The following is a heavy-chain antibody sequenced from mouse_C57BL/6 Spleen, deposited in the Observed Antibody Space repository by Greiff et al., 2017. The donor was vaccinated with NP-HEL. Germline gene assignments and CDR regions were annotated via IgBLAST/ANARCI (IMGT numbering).Heavy chain of an antibody. CDR3: ARSEDYVDY. Sequence: VQLQQSGAELVRPGTSVKVSCKASGYAFTNYLIEWVKQRPGQGLEWIGVINPGSGGTKYNEKFKGKATLTADKSSSTAYMQLSSLTSEDSAVDFCARSEDYVDYWGQGTTLTVSS. CDR2: INPGSGGT. V-gene: IGHV1-54*01. CDR1: GYAFTNYL. J-gene: IGHJ2*01.